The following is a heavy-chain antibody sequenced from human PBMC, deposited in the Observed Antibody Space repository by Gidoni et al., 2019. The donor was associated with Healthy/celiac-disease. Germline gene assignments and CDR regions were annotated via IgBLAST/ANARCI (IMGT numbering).Heavy chain of an antibody. V-gene: IGHV1-8*01. J-gene: IGHJ6*02. CDR3: ASAVSGLYCSGGSCYSSPYYYYGMDV. CDR2: MNPNSGNT. Sequence: QVQLVQSGAEVKTPGASVKVSCKASGYTFTSSDINWVRQPTGQGLEWMGWMNPNSGNTGYAQKFQGRVTMTRNNSISTAYMELSSLRSEDTAVYYCASAVSGLYCSGGSCYSSPYYYYGMDVWGQGTTVTVSS. D-gene: IGHD2-15*01. CDR1: GYTFTSSD.